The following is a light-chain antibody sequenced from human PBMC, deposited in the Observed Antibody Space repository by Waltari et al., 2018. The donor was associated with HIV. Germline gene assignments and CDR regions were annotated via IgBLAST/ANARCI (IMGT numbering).Light chain of an antibody. V-gene: IGKV1-5*03. Sequence: DNQMTQSASTPSATAGNRVTISCRASQSVSKWLAWYRQKPGKAPKLLISNASSLETGVPSTFSGSGSGTEFTLTISSLQPDDSATYYCQQYNSYWYTFGQGTKLEIK. CDR1: QSVSKW. CDR3: QQYNSYWYT. J-gene: IGKJ2*01. CDR2: NAS.